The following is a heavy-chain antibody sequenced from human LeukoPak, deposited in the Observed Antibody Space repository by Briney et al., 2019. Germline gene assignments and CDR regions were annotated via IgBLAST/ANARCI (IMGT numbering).Heavy chain of an antibody. CDR3: ARQPAYYDILTGYFPPDY. D-gene: IGHD3-9*01. CDR1: GGSISSSSYY. J-gene: IGHJ4*02. CDR2: IYYSGSN. V-gene: IGHV4-39*01. Sequence: SETLSLTCTVSGGSISSSSYYWGWIRQPPGKGLEWIGSIYYSGSNYYNPSLKSRVTMPVDTSKTQFSLKLSSVTAEDTAVYYCARQPAYYDILTGYFPPDYWGQGTLVTVSS.